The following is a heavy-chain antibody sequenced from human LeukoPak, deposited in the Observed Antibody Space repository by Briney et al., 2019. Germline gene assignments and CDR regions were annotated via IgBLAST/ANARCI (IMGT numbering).Heavy chain of an antibody. Sequence: SETLSLTCSVSGASITRYYWNWIRQSPGKGLEWIAYTYYSGTTTYNPSLKSRVTISVDTAKNQFSLKVSSVTAADTAVYYCTKGRYSSGYXFIFXNWGXGAXVT. CDR3: TKGRYSSGYXFIFXN. CDR1: GASITRYY. D-gene: IGHD3-22*01. CDR2: TYYSGTT. J-gene: IGHJ4*01. V-gene: IGHV4-59*01.